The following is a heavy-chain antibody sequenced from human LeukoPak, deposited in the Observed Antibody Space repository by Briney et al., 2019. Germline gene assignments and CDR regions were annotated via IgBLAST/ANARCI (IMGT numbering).Heavy chain of an antibody. Sequence: GGSLRLSCAASGLTFSSYGMHWVRQAPGKGLEWVALIWYYGSNKYYADSVKGRFTISRDNSKNTLYLQMNTLRAEDTAVYYCARFGVRGVTEIDYWGQGTLVTVSS. CDR1: GLTFSSYG. D-gene: IGHD3-10*02. J-gene: IGHJ4*02. V-gene: IGHV3-33*01. CDR2: IWYYGSNK. CDR3: ARFGVRGVTEIDY.